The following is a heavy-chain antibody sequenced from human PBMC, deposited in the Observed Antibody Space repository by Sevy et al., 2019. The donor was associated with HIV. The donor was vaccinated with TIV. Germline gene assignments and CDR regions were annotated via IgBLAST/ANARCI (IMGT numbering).Heavy chain of an antibody. CDR2: LSFGCGKI. J-gene: IGHJ4*02. CDR1: GFDFSIYS. D-gene: IGHD2-8*01. CDR3: AREGCTKPHDY. V-gene: IGHV3-23*01. Sequence: GGSLRLSCAASGFDFSIYSMSWVRQASGKGLEWVSTLSFGCGKINYADSVKGRFTISRDNSKSSVYLQMNNMRVEDTAVYYCAREGCTKPHDYWGQGTLVTVSS.